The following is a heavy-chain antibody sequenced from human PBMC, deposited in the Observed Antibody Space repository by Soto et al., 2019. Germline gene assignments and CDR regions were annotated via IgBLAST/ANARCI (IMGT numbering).Heavy chain of an antibody. D-gene: IGHD1-26*01. J-gene: IGHJ6*02. V-gene: IGHV3-30*18. CDR3: AKDPSGSYSYYYGMDV. Sequence: GGSLRLSCAASGFTFSSYGMHWVRQAPGKGLEWVAVISYDGSNKYYADSVKGRFTISRDSSKNTLYLQMNSLRAEDTAVYYCAKDPSGSYSYYYGMDVWGQGTTVTVSS. CDR1: GFTFSSYG. CDR2: ISYDGSNK.